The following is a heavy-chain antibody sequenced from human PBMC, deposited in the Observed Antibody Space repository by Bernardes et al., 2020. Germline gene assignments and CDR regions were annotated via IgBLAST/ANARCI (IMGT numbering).Heavy chain of an antibody. Sequence: LSLTCTVSGGSISSSSYYWGWIRQPPGKGLEWIGSIYYSGSTYYNPSLKSRVTISVDTSKNQFSLKLSSVTAADTAVYYCARPGSTDWYFDLWGRGTLVTVSS. D-gene: IGHD3-10*01. V-gene: IGHV4-39*01. CDR1: GGSISSSSYY. CDR3: ARPGSTDWYFDL. J-gene: IGHJ2*01. CDR2: IYYSGST.